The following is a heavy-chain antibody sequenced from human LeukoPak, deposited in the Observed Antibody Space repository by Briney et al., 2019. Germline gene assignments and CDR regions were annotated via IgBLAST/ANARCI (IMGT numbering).Heavy chain of an antibody. CDR1: GFTFSTYW. V-gene: IGHV3-74*01. D-gene: IGHD3-10*01. CDR2: IKSDGSNS. J-gene: IGHJ4*02. CDR3: VRVGGRSSIGGDC. Sequence: QPGGSLRLSCAAPGFTFSTYWMPWVRQAPGTGLVWVSRIKSDGSNSNYADCVKGRFTISRDNAKNTLYLQMDSLRAEDTAVYHCVRVGGRSSIGGDCWGQGTLVTVSS.